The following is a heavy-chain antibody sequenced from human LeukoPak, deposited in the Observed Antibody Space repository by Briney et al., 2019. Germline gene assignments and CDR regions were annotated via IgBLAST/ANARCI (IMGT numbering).Heavy chain of an antibody. CDR1: GYTFTSYY. J-gene: IGHJ4*02. D-gene: IGHD1-26*01. CDR2: INPSGGST. CDR3: ARGSPYIGSYEYYFDY. V-gene: IGHV1-46*01. Sequence: ASVTVSCKASGYTFTSYYMHWVRQAPGQGLEWMGIINPSGGSTSYAQKFQGRVTMTRDTSTSTVYMELSSLRSEDTAVYYCARGSPYIGSYEYYFDYWGQGTLVTVSS.